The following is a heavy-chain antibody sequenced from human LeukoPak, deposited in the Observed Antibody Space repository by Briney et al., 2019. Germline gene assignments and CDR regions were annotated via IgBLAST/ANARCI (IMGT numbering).Heavy chain of an antibody. CDR3: ARRSWTNDFDY. J-gene: IGHJ4*02. CDR1: GFTFSDYF. V-gene: IGHV3-11*01. Sequence: TGGSLRLSCAASGFTFSDYFMSWIRQAPGRGLEWVSYITSGSTMYYADSVKGRFTISRDNAKNSLSLQMNSLRAEDTAVYYCARRSWTNDFDYWGQGTLVTVYS. CDR2: ITSGSTM. D-gene: IGHD6-13*01.